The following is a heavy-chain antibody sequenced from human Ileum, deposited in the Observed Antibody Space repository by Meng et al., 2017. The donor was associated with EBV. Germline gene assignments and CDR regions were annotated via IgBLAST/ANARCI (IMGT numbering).Heavy chain of an antibody. CDR3: ACYSRGGRGLGS. CDR1: GGSISSGGYH. D-gene: IGHD3-16*01. J-gene: IGHJ5*02. CDR2: TFESGSP. Sequence: QVQLHESGPGLVKPSQTLSLTCAVSGGSISSGGYHWSWTRQPPGKGLEWIGYTFESGSPYYNPSLKSRLTISVGTSKNQFSLKLSSVTAADTAVYYCACYSRGGRGLGSWGQGTLVTVSS. V-gene: IGHV4-30-4*01.